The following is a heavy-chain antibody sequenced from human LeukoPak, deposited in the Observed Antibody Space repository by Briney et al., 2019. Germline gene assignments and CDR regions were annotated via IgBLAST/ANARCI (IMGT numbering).Heavy chain of an antibody. V-gene: IGHV4-59*08. Sequence: SETLSLTCTVSGGSISSYYWSWIPQPPGKGLEWIGYISYSGSTNYNPSLESRVTISVDTSKNQFSLKLTSMTAADTAVYYCARHGRTNGDSKKAFDYWGQGTLVTVSS. CDR2: ISYSGST. D-gene: IGHD4-17*01. CDR3: ARHGRTNGDSKKAFDY. J-gene: IGHJ4*02. CDR1: GGSISSYY.